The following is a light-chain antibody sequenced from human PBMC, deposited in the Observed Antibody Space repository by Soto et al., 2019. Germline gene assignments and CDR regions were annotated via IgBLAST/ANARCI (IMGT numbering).Light chain of an antibody. V-gene: IGKV3-15*01. CDR2: GAS. Sequence: EIVLTQSPGILSVSPGERATLSCRASQSVRSNLAWYQQKPGQAPRLLIYGASTRATGVPARFGGSGSGTEFTLTISSLQSEDFAVYYCQQYNSWPPWTFGQGTKVDIK. CDR3: QQYNSWPPWT. CDR1: QSVRSN. J-gene: IGKJ1*01.